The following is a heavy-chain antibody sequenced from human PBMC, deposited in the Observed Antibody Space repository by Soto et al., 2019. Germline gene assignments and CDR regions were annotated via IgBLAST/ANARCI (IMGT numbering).Heavy chain of an antibody. D-gene: IGHD2-2*01. J-gene: IGHJ6*01. CDR2: IYYSGST. V-gene: IGHV4-31*03. Sequence: QVQLQESGPGLVKPSQTLSLTCTVSGGSISSGGYYWSWIRQHPGKGLEWIGYIYYSGSTYYNPSLKSRVTISVDTSKNQFSLKLSSVTAADTAVYYCARDGKYCSSTSCYFKSVRNYYYYGMDVW. CDR1: GGSISSGGYY. CDR3: ARDGKYCSSTSCYFKSVRNYYYYGMDV.